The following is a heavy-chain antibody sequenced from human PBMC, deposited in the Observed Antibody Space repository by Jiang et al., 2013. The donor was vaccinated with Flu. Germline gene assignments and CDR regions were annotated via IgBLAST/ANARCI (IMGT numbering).Heavy chain of an antibody. Sequence: SGAEVKKPGSSVKVSCKASGGTFSSYAISWVRQAPGQGLEWMGGIIPIFGTANYAQKFQGRVTITADESTSTAYMELSSLRSEDTAVYYCARGVYCGGDCPVTFQHWGQGTLVTVSS. CDR1: GGTFSSYA. J-gene: IGHJ1*01. D-gene: IGHD2-21*02. V-gene: IGHV1-69*01. CDR3: ARGVYCGGDCPVTFQH. CDR2: IIPIFGTA.